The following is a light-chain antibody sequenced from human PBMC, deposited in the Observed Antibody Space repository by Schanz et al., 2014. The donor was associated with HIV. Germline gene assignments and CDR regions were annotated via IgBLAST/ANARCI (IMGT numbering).Light chain of an antibody. J-gene: IGKJ1*01. CDR2: DAS. V-gene: IGKV3D-15*01. CDR1: QDINRN. CDR3: QLYGRSSWT. Sequence: EIVMTQSPATLSVSPGEGVTLSCRASQDINRNLAWNHQKSGQAPKLLIYDASNRATGIPARFSGSGSGTEFTLTISSLQSEDFAVYYCQLYGRSSWTFGQGTKVEF.